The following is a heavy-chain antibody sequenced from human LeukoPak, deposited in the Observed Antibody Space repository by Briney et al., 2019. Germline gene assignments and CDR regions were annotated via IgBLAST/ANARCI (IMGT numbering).Heavy chain of an antibody. V-gene: IGHV4-34*01. J-gene: IGHJ6*03. CDR2: INHSGST. CDR3: ARGALGRDGYNMAGPVDYYYMDV. Sequence: SETLSLTCAVYGGSLSGYYWSWIRQPPGKGLEWIGEINHSGSTNYNPSLKSRVTISVDTSKNQFSLKLSSVTAADTAVYYCARGALGRDGYNMAGPVDYYYMDVWGKGTTVTVSS. CDR1: GGSLSGYY. D-gene: IGHD5-24*01.